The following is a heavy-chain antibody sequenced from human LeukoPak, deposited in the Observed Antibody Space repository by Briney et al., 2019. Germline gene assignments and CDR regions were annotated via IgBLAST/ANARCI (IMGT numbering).Heavy chain of an antibody. Sequence: GGSLRLSCAASGFTVSSSYMSWVRQAPGKGLERVSVFYSGGSTYYADSVKGRFTISRDTSKNTLYLQMNSLRAEDTAVYYCARDRGGYWFDPWGQGTLVTVSS. J-gene: IGHJ5*02. CDR2: FYSGGST. CDR1: GFTVSSSY. CDR3: ARDRGGYWFDP. V-gene: IGHV3-53*01.